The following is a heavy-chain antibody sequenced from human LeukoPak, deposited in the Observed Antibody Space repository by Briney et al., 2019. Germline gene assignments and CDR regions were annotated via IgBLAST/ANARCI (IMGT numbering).Heavy chain of an antibody. Sequence: ASVKDSCKTSRGTFSSYTITWVRQAPGQGLEWMGGIIPIFGTTNYAQKFQGRVTITADESTSTAYMELSSLRSEDTAVYYCARGWQLGGDLGDAFDIWGQGTMVTVSS. J-gene: IGHJ3*02. D-gene: IGHD2-21*01. CDR2: IIPIFGTT. CDR1: RGTFSSYT. CDR3: ARGWQLGGDLGDAFDI. V-gene: IGHV1-69*13.